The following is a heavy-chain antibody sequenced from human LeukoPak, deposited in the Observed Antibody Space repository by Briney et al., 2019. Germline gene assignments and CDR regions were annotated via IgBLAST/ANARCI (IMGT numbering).Heavy chain of an antibody. D-gene: IGHD2-15*01. J-gene: IGHJ5*02. CDR1: GYTFTSYD. Sequence: GSVKLSCKASGYTFTSYDINWVRQAPGQGLEWMAWMNPNSGNTDYAQKFQRTVTMTRNTSTSTAYMELSSLRSEDTAVYYCARGGYCSGGSCYRNWFDPWGQGTLGTVS. CDR2: MNPNSGNT. V-gene: IGHV1-8*01. CDR3: ARGGYCSGGSCYRNWFDP.